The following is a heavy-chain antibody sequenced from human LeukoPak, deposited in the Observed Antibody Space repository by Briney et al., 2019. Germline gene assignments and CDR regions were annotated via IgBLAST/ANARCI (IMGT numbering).Heavy chain of an antibody. V-gene: IGHV1-8*01. CDR3: ARVGGYYYGSSGYPPFDY. J-gene: IGHJ4*02. D-gene: IGHD3-22*01. CDR2: MNPNSGNT. Sequence: ASVKVSCKASGYTFTSYDINWVRQATGQGLEWMGWMNPNSGNTGYAQKFQGRVTMTRNTSISTAYMELSSLRSEDTAVYYCARVGGYYYGSSGYPPFDYWGQGTLVTVSS. CDR1: GYTFTSYD.